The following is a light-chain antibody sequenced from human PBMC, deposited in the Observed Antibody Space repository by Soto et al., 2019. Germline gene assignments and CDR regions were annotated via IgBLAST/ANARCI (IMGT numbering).Light chain of an antibody. Sequence: DIQLTQSPSSLSASVTDRVTITCRASQAINNNLNWYQQKLGKAPELLIYRASTLQSGVPSRFSGSGSGTDFTLTISSLEHEDFGTYYCQQSYITPYTFGQGTKVEIK. CDR3: QQSYITPYT. CDR2: RAS. V-gene: IGKV1-39*01. CDR1: QAINNN. J-gene: IGKJ2*01.